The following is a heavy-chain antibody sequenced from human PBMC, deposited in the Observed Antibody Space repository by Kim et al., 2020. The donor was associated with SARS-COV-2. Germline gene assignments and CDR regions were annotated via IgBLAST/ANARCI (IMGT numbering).Heavy chain of an antibody. Sequence: SETLSLTCTISGGSLNSNYWSWVRQPAGKGLEWIGRIYSSGSTTYNPSLKSRVTTSVDTSKNQLSLRLTSVTAADTAVYYCAQTAITIADLCGQGTTVA. CDR3: AQTAITIADL. V-gene: IGHV4-4*07. CDR1: GGSLNSNY. D-gene: IGHD3-3*01. CDR2: IYSSGST. J-gene: IGHJ6*02.